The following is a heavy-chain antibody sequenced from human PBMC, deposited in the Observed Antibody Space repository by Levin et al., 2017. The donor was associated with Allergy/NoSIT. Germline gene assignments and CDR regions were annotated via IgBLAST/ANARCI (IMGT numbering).Heavy chain of an antibody. CDR2: IYHTGRT. Sequence: KSSETLSLTCNVSDGSISDHYWTWVRQPPGKGLEWIGHIYHTGRTNYNPSFKSRVTISIDGSKNQFSLNLTSVTAEDTAVYYCARASRGTWYVWLWGPGTLVTVSS. J-gene: IGHJ4*02. CDR3: ARASRGTWYVWL. CDR1: DGSISDHY. D-gene: IGHD6-13*01. V-gene: IGHV4-59*11.